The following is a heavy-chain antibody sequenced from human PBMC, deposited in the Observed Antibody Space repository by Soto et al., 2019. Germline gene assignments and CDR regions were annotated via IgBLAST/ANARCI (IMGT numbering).Heavy chain of an antibody. CDR1: GGSISSSSYY. V-gene: IGHV4-39*01. Sequence: PSETLSLTCTVSGGSISSSSYYWGWIRQPPGKGLEWIGSIYYSGSTYYNPSLKSRVTVSVDTSKNQFSLKLSSVTAADSAVYYCARSDGYLVFIPLYYHYGMDVWGPGTTVTLSS. CDR2: IYYSGST. D-gene: IGHD5-18*01. J-gene: IGHJ6*02. CDR3: ARSDGYLVFIPLYYHYGMDV.